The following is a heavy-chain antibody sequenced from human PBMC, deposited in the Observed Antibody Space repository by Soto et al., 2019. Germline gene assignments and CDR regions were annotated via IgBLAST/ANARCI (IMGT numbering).Heavy chain of an antibody. CDR2: ISGSGGST. J-gene: IGHJ4*02. D-gene: IGHD3-10*01. CDR1: GFTFSSYA. Sequence: GESLKISCAASGFTFSSYAMSWVRQAPGKGLEWVSAISGSGGSTYYVDSVKGRFTISRDNSKNTLYLQMNSLRAEDTAVYYCAKDFNYGSGSYYFDYWVQGTLVTVSS. V-gene: IGHV3-23*01. CDR3: AKDFNYGSGSYYFDY.